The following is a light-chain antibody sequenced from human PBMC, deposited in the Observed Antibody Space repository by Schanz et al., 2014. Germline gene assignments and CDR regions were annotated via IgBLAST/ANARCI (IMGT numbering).Light chain of an antibody. J-gene: IGLJ2*01. CDR3: SSYTTNSAPGVV. CDR2: DVS. Sequence: QSVLTQPASVSGSSGQSITISCTGTSSDVGGYNYVSWYQQHPGKAPKLMIYDVSNRPSGVSNRFSGSKSGNTASLTISGLQAEDEADYYCSSYTTNSAPGVVFGGGTKLTVL. CDR1: SSDVGGYNY. V-gene: IGLV2-14*03.